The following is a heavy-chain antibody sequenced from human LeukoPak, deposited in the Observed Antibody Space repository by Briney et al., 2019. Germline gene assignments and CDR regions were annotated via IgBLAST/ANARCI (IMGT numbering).Heavy chain of an antibody. D-gene: IGHD6-6*01. CDR2: ISGSGGST. J-gene: IGHJ6*02. CDR3: ARGAGGYSSSFLIYYYYGMDV. V-gene: IGHV3-23*01. Sequence: GGSLRLSCAASGFTFSSYAMSWVRQAPGKGLEWVSAISGSGGSTYYADSVKGRFTISRDNSKNTLYLQMNSLRAEDTAVYYCARGAGGYSSSFLIYYYYGMDVWGQGTTVTVSS. CDR1: GFTFSSYA.